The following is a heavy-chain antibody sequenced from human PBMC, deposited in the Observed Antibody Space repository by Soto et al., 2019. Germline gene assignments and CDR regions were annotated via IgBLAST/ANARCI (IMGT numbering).Heavy chain of an antibody. D-gene: IGHD4-17*01. Sequence: EVQLVESGGGLVQPGGSLRLSCAASGFTFSSYAMHWVRQAPGKGLEYVSAISSNGGSTYYANSVKGRITISRDNSKNTLYLQMGSLRAEDMAVYYCATTNYGDYIHWGQGTLVTVSS. V-gene: IGHV3-64*01. CDR3: ATTNYGDYIH. J-gene: IGHJ4*02. CDR1: GFTFSSYA. CDR2: ISSNGGST.